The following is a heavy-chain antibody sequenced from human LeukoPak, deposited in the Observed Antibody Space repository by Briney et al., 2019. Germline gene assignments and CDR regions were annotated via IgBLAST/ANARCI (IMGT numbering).Heavy chain of an antibody. D-gene: IGHD4-23*01. J-gene: IGHJ3*02. Sequence: ASVKVSCKASGYTFTSYYMHWVRQPPGQGLEWMGIINPSGGSTTYPQKFQGRVTMTRDMSTSTVYMELSSLRSEDTAVYYCARAVVTSPRSTFDIWGQGTMVTVSS. CDR1: GYTFTSYY. V-gene: IGHV1-46*01. CDR3: ARAVVTSPRSTFDI. CDR2: INPSGGST.